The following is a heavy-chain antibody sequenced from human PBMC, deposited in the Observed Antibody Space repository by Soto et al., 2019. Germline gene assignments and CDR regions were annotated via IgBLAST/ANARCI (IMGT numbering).Heavy chain of an antibody. J-gene: IGHJ3*02. V-gene: IGHV4-39*01. Sequence: QLQLQESGPGLVKPSETLSLTCTVSGGSISSSSYYWGWIRQPPGKGLEGIGSIYYSGSTYYNPSLKSRVTISVDTSKNQFSLKLSSVTAADTAVYYCARRRDIVVVVAATRAFDIWGQGTMVTVSS. CDR3: ARRRDIVVVVAATRAFDI. CDR1: GGSISSSSYY. CDR2: IYYSGST. D-gene: IGHD2-15*01.